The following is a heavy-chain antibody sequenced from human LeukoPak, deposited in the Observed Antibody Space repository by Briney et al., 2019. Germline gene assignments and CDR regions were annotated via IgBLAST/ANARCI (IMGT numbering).Heavy chain of an antibody. Sequence: ASVKVSCKASGYTFTGYYMHWVRQAPGQGLEWMGWINPNSGGTNYAQKFQGRVTMTRDTSISTAYMELSRLRSDDTAVYYCARVVLDFWSGYSLNWFDSWGQGTLVTVSS. CDR3: ARVVLDFWSGYSLNWFDS. D-gene: IGHD3-3*01. J-gene: IGHJ5*01. CDR1: GYTFTGYY. CDR2: INPNSGGT. V-gene: IGHV1-2*02.